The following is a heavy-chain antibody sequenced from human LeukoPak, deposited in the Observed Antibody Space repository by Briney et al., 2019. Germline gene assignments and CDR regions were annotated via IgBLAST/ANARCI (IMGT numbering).Heavy chain of an antibody. J-gene: IGHJ4*02. CDR3: ARTGLTGYSSGWYPAEVDY. D-gene: IGHD6-19*01. CDR2: IYYGGST. CDR1: GRSISISTYF. V-gene: IGHV4-39*01. Sequence: PSETLSLTCTVSGRSISISTYFWGWVRQPPGKGLEWTWSIYYGGSTYYNPSLKNRVTISVDTSKNQFSLKLSSVTAADTAVYYCARTGLTGYSSGWYPAEVDYWGQGALVTVSS.